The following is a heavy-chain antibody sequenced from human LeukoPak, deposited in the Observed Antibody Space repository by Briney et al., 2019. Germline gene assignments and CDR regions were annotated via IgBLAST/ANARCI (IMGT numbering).Heavy chain of an antibody. Sequence: GGSLRLSCAASGFTFSSYSMNWVRQAPGKGLEWVSSISSSSSYIYYADSVKGRFTISRDNAKNSLYLQMNSLRAEDTAVYYCARGNENYDILTGYSPAYYYGMDVWGQGTTVTVSS. CDR1: GFTFSSYS. D-gene: IGHD3-9*01. CDR2: ISSSSSYI. CDR3: ARGNENYDILTGYSPAYYYGMDV. V-gene: IGHV3-21*01. J-gene: IGHJ6*02.